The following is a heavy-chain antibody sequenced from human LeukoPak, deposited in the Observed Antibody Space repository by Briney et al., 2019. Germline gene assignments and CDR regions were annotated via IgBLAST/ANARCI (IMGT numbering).Heavy chain of an antibody. D-gene: IGHD3-22*01. CDR1: GGSISSSSYY. V-gene: IGHV4-39*07. CDR2: TYYSGST. J-gene: IGHJ4*02. Sequence: SETLSLTCTVSGGSISSSSYYWGWIRQPPGKGLEWIGSTYYSGSTYNNPSLKSRVPISEDTSKNQFSLKLSSVTAADTAVYYCARGLSGITMIVVAFDYWGQGTLVTVSS. CDR3: ARGLSGITMIVVAFDY.